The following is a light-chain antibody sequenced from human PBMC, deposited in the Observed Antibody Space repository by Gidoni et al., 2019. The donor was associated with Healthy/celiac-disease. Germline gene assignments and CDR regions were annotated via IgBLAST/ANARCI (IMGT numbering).Light chain of an antibody. J-gene: IGKJ4*01. CDR1: QGISSY. Sequence: AIRMTQSPSSFSASTGDRVTITCRASQGISSYLAWYQQKPGKAPKLLIYAASTLQSGVPSRFSGSGSGKDFTLTISCLQSEDFATYYWQQYYSYSLTFGGXTKVEIK. V-gene: IGKV1-8*01. CDR3: QQYYSYSLT. CDR2: AAS.